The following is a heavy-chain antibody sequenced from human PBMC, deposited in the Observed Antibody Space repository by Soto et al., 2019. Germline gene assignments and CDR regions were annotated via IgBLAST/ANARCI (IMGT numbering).Heavy chain of an antibody. Sequence: QVQLVESGGGVVKRGRSLRLSCAASGFTFSSYGMHWVRQAPGKGLEWVAVIWYDGSNKYYADSVKGRFTISRDNSKNTLSMQITSLRAEDTAVYYCARDYDISGYPRYYFDYWGQGNLVTVSS. J-gene: IGHJ4*02. V-gene: IGHV3-33*01. D-gene: IGHD3-22*01. CDR1: GFTFSSYG. CDR2: IWYDGSNK. CDR3: ARDYDISGYPRYYFDY.